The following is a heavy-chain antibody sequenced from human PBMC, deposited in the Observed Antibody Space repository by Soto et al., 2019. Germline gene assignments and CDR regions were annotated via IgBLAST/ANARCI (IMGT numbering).Heavy chain of an antibody. J-gene: IGHJ4*02. CDR3: ARSAPYDY. CDR2: INPNGGST. CDR1: GYTFTNYY. Sequence: QVQLMQSGAEVKKPGASVRVSCKASGYTFTNYYVHWVRQAPGQGLEWMGLINPNGGSTTYAPKFQGRFTVTTDTSTRTVYMQLSRLKSEDTAVFYCARSAPYDYWGQGTQVTVSS. V-gene: IGHV1-46*01.